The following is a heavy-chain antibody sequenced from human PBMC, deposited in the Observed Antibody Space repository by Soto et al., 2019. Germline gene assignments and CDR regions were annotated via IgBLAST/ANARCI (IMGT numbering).Heavy chain of an antibody. CDR2: IIPIVGTG. D-gene: IGHD2-2*01. J-gene: IGHJ6*02. Sequence: QVQLVQSGAEVRKPGSSVTVSCKASGGTFSNYAISWVRQAPGQGLYWMGGIIPIVGTGSYAQKCQGRVTITADEPTTTAYMELSSLRFEDTAVYYCARVVILVPTASTHYYYHMDVWGPGTTVTVSS. V-gene: IGHV1-69*01. CDR1: GGTFSNYA. CDR3: ARVVILVPTASTHYYYHMDV.